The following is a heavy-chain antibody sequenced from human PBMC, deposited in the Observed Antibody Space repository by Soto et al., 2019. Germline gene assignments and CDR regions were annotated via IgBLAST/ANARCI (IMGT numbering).Heavy chain of an antibody. V-gene: IGHV6-1*01. CDR1: GDSVSSNSAA. J-gene: IGHJ6*02. CDR2: TYYRSKWNN. CDR3: ARDEIFGVVIRYYYYGMDV. Sequence: SQTLSLTCAISGDSVSSNSAAWNWIRQSPSRGLEWLGRTYYRSKWNNDYAVSVKSRITINPDTSKNQFSLQLNSVTPEDTAVYYCARDEIFGVVIRYYYYGMDVWGQGTTVTVSS. D-gene: IGHD3-3*01.